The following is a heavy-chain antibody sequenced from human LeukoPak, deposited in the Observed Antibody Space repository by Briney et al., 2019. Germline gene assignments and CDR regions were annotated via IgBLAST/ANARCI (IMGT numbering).Heavy chain of an antibody. CDR2: INHSGST. Sequence: SETLSLTCAVYGGPFSGYYWSWIRQPPGKGLEWIGEINHSGSTNYNPSLKSRVTISVDTSKNQFSLKLSSVTAADTAVYYCARGLYDFWSGLRLGMDVWGQGTTVTVSS. V-gene: IGHV4-34*01. J-gene: IGHJ6*02. CDR1: GGPFSGYY. D-gene: IGHD3-3*01. CDR3: ARGLYDFWSGLRLGMDV.